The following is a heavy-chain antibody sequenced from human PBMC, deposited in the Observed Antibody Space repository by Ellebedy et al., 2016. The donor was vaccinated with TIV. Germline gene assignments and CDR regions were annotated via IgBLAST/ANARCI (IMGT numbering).Heavy chain of an antibody. D-gene: IGHD1-7*01. J-gene: IGHJ4*02. CDR1: GFTFSSYA. V-gene: IGHV3-23*01. Sequence: GESLKISXAASGFTFSSYAMSWVRQAPGKGLEWVSAISGSGGSTYYADSVKGRFTISRDNSKNTLYLQMNSLRAEDTAVYYCAKDPWATPTGTTPDSNYWGQGTLVTVSS. CDR3: AKDPWATPTGTTPDSNY. CDR2: ISGSGGST.